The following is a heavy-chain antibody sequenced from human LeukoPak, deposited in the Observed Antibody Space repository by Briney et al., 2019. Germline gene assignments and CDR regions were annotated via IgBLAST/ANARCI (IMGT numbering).Heavy chain of an antibody. D-gene: IGHD1-26*01. J-gene: IGHJ3*02. CDR2: ISSSGTTI. V-gene: IGHV3-11*01. Sequence: GGSLRLSCAASGFTFSDYYMSWIRQAPGKGLEWVSYISSSGTTIYYADSVKGRFTISRDNAKNSLYLQMNSLRAEDTAVYYCTRVGATTLGAAFDIWGQGTMVTVSS. CDR1: GFTFSDYY. CDR3: TRVGATTLGAAFDI.